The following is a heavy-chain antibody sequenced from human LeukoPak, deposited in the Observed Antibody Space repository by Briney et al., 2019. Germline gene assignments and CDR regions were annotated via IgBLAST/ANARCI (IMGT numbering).Heavy chain of an antibody. CDR1: GFTVSSNY. CDR2: IYSGGST. D-gene: IGHD2-2*01. J-gene: IGHJ6*03. Sequence: PGGSLRLSCAASGFTVSSNYMSWVRQAPGKGLEWVSVIYSGGSTYYADSVKGRFTISRDNSKNTLYLQMNSLRAEDTVVYYCARETGYCSSTSCPYYYYYYMDVWGKGTTVTVSS. V-gene: IGHV3-53*01. CDR3: ARETGYCSSTSCPYYYYYYMDV.